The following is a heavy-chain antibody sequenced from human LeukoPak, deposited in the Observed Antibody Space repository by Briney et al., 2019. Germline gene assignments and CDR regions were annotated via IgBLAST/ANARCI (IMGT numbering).Heavy chain of an antibody. D-gene: IGHD1-14*01. Sequence: ASVKVSCKASVYTFTRYAMHWVRQAPGQRLEWMGWINSGNGNTIDSQKFQGRVTITRDTSASTAYMDLSSLRSEDTAVYYCARDVDNLSFDYWGQGTLVTVSS. CDR3: ARDVDNLSFDY. CDR2: INSGNGNT. J-gene: IGHJ4*02. V-gene: IGHV1-3*01. CDR1: VYTFTRYA.